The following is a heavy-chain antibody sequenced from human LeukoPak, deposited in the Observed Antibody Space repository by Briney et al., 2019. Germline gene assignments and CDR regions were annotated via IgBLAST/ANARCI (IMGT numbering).Heavy chain of an antibody. V-gene: IGHV1-69*06. J-gene: IGHJ4*02. CDR2: IIPIFGTA. Sequence: ASVNVSCKASVCTFSSYAISWVRQAPGQGLEWMGRIIPIFGTANYAQKFQGRVTITADKSTSTAYMELSSLRSEDTAVYYCARGSGYGDNDYWGQGTLVTVSS. CDR3: ARGSGYGDNDY. D-gene: IGHD4-23*01. CDR1: VCTFSSYA.